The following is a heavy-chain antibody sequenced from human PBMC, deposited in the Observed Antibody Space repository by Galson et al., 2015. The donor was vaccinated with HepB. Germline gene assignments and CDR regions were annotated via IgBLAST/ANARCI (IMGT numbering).Heavy chain of an antibody. CDR2: IYSGGST. CDR1: GFTVSSNY. CDR3: ARGGSIHYYGSGSYYKSIWGKDYYYYGMDV. V-gene: IGHV3-53*04. D-gene: IGHD3-10*01. J-gene: IGHJ6*02. Sequence: SLRLSCAASGFTVSSNYMSWIRQAPGKGLEWVSVIYSGGSTYYADSVKGRFTISRHNSKNTLYLQMNSLRAEDTAVYYCARGGSIHYYGSGSYYKSIWGKDYYYYGMDVWGQGTTVTVSS.